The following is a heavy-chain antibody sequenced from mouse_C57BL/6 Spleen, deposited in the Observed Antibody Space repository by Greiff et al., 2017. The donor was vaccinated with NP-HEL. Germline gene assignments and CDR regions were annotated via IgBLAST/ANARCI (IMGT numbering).Heavy chain of an antibody. V-gene: IGHV5-9-1*02. J-gene: IGHJ4*01. Sequence: EVQGVESGEGLVKPGGSLKLSCAASGFTFSSYAMSWVRQTPEKRLEWVAYISSGGDYIYYADTVKGRFTISRDNARNTLYLQMSSLKSEDTAMYYCTRDGGLLRDYYAMDYWGQGTSVTVSS. CDR2: ISSGGDYI. CDR1: GFTFSSYA. CDR3: TRDGGLLRDYYAMDY. D-gene: IGHD2-10*01.